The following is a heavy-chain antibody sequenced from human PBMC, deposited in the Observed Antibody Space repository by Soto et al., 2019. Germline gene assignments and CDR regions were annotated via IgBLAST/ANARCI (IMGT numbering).Heavy chain of an antibody. J-gene: IGHJ5*02. CDR1: CGSISSSSYY. D-gene: IGHD6-6*01. V-gene: IGHV4-39*01. CDR2: IYYSGST. CDR3: ARNKEYNSSSDWFDP. Sequence: SEALFLTCPWSCGSISSSSYYLCGIRQPPRKVLEWIGSIYYSGSTYYNPSLKSRVTISVDASKNQFSLKLSSVTAADTAVYYCARNKEYNSSSDWFDPWGQGTLVTVSS.